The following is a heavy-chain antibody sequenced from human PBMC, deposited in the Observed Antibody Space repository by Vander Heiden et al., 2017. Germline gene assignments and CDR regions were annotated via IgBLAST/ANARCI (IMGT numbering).Heavy chain of an antibody. D-gene: IGHD2-2*01. J-gene: IGHJ4*02. CDR1: GYPFPSDG. CDR3: VREAQVGAAMTFAY. V-gene: IGHV1-18*01. CDR2: ISAYSGDT. Sequence: QLQLVQSGAEVSKPGASVKVSCMASGYPFPSDGISWGRQAPGQGLDWMGWISAYSGDTAYTQKLQDRVTMTRDTSTTTAYMELRSRRSDDTAVYYCVREAQVGAAMTFAYWGQGTLVTVSS.